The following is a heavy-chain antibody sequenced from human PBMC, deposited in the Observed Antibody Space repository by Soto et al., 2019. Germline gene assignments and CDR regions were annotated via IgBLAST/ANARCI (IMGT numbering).Heavy chain of an antibody. CDR3: AKGRYSYDSSGHDY. CDR1: GFDFSSQV. Sequence: EVQLFESGGGLVQPGESLRLSCVGSGFDFSSQVMNWVRQAPGKGLEWVSGISGSGGRTYYADSVKGRFTISRDNSKNTLDLQMNSLRAEDTAVYYCAKGRYSYDSSGHDYWGLGTLVTVSS. J-gene: IGHJ4*02. V-gene: IGHV3-23*01. CDR2: ISGSGGRT. D-gene: IGHD3-22*01.